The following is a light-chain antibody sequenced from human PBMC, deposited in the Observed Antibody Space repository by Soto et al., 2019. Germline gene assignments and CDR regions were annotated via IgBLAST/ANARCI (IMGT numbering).Light chain of an antibody. CDR1: QPISSW. J-gene: IGKJ2*01. Sequence: DIQMTQSPSTLSASAGDRVTITCRASQPISSWLAWYQQKPGKAPKLLIYDASTLASGAPSRFSGSGSGTEFTLTISSLQPDDFATYYCQHYNSYPYTFGQGTELEIK. CDR2: DAS. V-gene: IGKV1-5*01. CDR3: QHYNSYPYT.